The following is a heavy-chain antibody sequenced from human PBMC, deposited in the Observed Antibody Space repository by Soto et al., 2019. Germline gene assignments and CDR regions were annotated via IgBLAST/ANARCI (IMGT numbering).Heavy chain of an antibody. CDR2: INAGNGNT. J-gene: IGHJ1*01. Sequence: ASVKVSCKASGYTFTSYAMHWGRQAPGQRLEWMGWINAGNGNTKYSQKFQGRVTITRDTSASTAYMELSSLRSEDTAVYYCAAAGIWAVFQHWGQGTLVTVSS. V-gene: IGHV1-3*01. CDR3: AAAGIWAVFQH. D-gene: IGHD6-13*01. CDR1: GYTFTSYA.